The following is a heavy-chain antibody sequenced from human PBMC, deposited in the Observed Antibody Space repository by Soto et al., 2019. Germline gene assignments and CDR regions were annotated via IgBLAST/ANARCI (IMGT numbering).Heavy chain of an antibody. D-gene: IGHD3-22*01. CDR1: GYTFTSYG. J-gene: IGHJ4*02. V-gene: IGHV1-3*01. CDR2: INPGNGKT. Sequence: QVQLVQSGAEVKKPGASVRVSCKASGYTFTSYGMNWVRQAPGRRLEWMGWINPGNGKTKYSQKVQGRLIMTRDTSASTAYMKLSSLTSEDTAIYYCARGGYFDSSGYLGYWGQGTLVTVSS. CDR3: ARGGYFDSSGYLGY.